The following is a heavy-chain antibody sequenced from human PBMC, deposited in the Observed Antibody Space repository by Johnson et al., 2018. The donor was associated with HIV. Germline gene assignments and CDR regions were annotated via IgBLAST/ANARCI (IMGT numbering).Heavy chain of an antibody. V-gene: IGHV3-11*04. CDR3: ARRLSPDAFDI. CDR2: ISNTAISI. D-gene: IGHD2/OR15-2a*01. CDR1: GFTFSDHY. J-gene: IGHJ3*02. Sequence: LLVESGGGVVQPGRSLRLSCAASGFTFSDHYMTWIRQAPGKGLEWVSSISNTAISIYYGASVKGRFTISRDNAKHSLYLQMNSLRAEDTAVYYCARRLSPDAFDIWGQGTLVTVSS.